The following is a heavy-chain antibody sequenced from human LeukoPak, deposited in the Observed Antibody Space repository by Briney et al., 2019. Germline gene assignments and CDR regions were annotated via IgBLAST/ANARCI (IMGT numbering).Heavy chain of an antibody. CDR3: ARERDIWFGELLGAFDI. CDR1: GGSFSGYY. D-gene: IGHD3-10*01. Sequence: PSETLSLTCAVYGGSFSGYYWSWIRQPPGKGLEWIGEINHSGSTNYNPSLKSRVTISVDTSKNQFSLKLSSVTAADTAVYYCARERDIWFGELLGAFDIWGQGTMVTVSS. V-gene: IGHV4-34*01. J-gene: IGHJ3*02. CDR2: INHSGST.